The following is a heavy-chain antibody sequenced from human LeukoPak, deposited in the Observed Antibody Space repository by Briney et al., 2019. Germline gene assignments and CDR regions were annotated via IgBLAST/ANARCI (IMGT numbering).Heavy chain of an antibody. J-gene: IGHJ4*02. CDR3: ARKSYSSGCFDY. CDR1: GFTFSSYW. D-gene: IGHD6-19*01. V-gene: IGHV3-7*01. CDR2: IKQDGSEK. Sequence: GGSLRLSCAGSGFTFSSYWMTWVRQAPGKGLEWVANIKQDGSEKYYVGSVKGRFSISRDNAKNSLYLQMNSLRAEDTAVYYCARKSYSSGCFDYWGQGTLVTVSS.